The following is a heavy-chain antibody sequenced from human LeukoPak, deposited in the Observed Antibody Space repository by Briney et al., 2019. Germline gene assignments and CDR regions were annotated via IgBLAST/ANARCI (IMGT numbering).Heavy chain of an antibody. D-gene: IGHD5-12*01. V-gene: IGHV4-34*01. CDR1: GGSISSYY. CDR3: ARGDEWLRLGY. CDR2: INHSGST. J-gene: IGHJ4*02. Sequence: SETLSLTCTVSGGSISSYYWSWIRQPPGKGLEWIGEINHSGSTNYNPSLKSRVTISVDTSKNQFSLKLSSVTAADTAVYYCARGDEWLRLGYWGQGTLVTVSS.